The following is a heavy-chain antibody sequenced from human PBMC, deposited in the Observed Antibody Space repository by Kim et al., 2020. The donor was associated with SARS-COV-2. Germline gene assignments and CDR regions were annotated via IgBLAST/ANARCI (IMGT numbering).Heavy chain of an antibody. J-gene: IGHJ5*02. CDR3: TRAFYYSRGWWFDP. V-gene: IGHV3-72*01. D-gene: IGHD3-22*01. CDR2: TRNKANSYTT. Sequence: GGSLRLSCAASGFTFSDHYMDWVRQAPGKGLEWVGRTRNKANSYTTEYAASVKGRFTISRDDSKNSLYLQMNSLKTEDTAVYYCTRAFYYSRGWWFDPWGQGTLVTVSS. CDR1: GFTFSDHY.